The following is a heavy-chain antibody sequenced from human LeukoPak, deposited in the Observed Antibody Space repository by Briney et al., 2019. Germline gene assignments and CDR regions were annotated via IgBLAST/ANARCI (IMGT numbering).Heavy chain of an antibody. CDR1: GGTFSSYA. D-gene: IGHD2-15*01. J-gene: IGHJ4*02. CDR3: ARDRIEKGKYYFDY. Sequence: ASVKVSCKASGGTFSSYAISWVRRAPGQGLEWMGWISAYNGNTNYAQKLQGRVTMTTDTSTSTAYMELRSLRSDDTAVYYCARDRIEKGKYYFDYWGQGTLVTVSS. CDR2: ISAYNGNT. V-gene: IGHV1-18*01.